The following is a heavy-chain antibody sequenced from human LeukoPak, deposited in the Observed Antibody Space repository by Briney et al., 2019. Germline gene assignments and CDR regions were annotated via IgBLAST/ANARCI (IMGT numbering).Heavy chain of an antibody. CDR2: INTDRSST. J-gene: IGHJ4*02. CDR3: ARGNAYYYGSGSYYPDY. V-gene: IGHV3-74*01. D-gene: IGHD3-10*01. CDR1: GFTFSSYW. Sequence: GGSLRLSCAAPGFTFSSYWMHWVHQAPGKGLVWVSRINTDRSSTSYADSVKGRFTISRDNAKNTLYLQMNSLRAEDTAVYYCARGNAYYYGSGSYYPDYWGQGTLVTVSS.